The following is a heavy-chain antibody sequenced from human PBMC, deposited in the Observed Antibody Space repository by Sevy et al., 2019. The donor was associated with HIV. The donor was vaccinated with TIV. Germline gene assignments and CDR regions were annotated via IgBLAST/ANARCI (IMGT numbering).Heavy chain of an antibody. V-gene: IGHV3-7*04. CDR3: ARGNSGSFDY. Sequence: GGSLRLSCAASVFSFSNYWMHWVRQAPGKGLEWVANIKQDESEKYYVASVKGRFTISRDNAKNSVYLRMNSLRPEDTAIYYCARGNSGSFDYWGQGTLVTVSS. CDR1: VFSFSNYW. CDR2: IKQDESEK. D-gene: IGHD3-22*01. J-gene: IGHJ4*02.